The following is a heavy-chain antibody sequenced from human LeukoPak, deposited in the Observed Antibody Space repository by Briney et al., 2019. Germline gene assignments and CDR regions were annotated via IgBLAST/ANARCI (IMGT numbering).Heavy chain of an antibody. CDR1: GGSISSYY. CDR2: IYYSGST. J-gene: IGHJ3*02. CDR3: AREKKGYGSGSYAFDI. V-gene: IGHV4-59*01. Sequence: SETLSLTCTVSGGSISSYYWSWIRQPPGKGLEWIGYIYYSGSTNYNPSLKSRVTISVDTSKNQFSLKLSSVTAADTAVYYCAREKKGYGSGSYAFDIWGQGTMVTVSS. D-gene: IGHD3-10*01.